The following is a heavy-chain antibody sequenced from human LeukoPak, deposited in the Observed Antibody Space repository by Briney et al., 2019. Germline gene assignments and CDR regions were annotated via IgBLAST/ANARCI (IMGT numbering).Heavy chain of an antibody. CDR3: ARVYGSGLNYYYYMDV. Sequence: ASETLSLTCAVSGGSISNSNWWTWVRQAPGKGLEWVSLIYSDGRTYYADSVRGRCTISRDNSKNTLYLQMNSLRVEDTAVYYCARVYGSGLNYYYYMDVWGKGTTVTVSS. D-gene: IGHD3-10*01. V-gene: IGHV3-53*01. CDR2: IYSDGRT. J-gene: IGHJ6*03. CDR1: GGSISNSNW.